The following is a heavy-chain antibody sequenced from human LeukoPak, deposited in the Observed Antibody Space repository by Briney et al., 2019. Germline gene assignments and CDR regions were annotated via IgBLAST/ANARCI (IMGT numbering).Heavy chain of an antibody. CDR1: GFTFSGYA. J-gene: IGHJ4*02. V-gene: IGHV3-23*01. CDR2: IGGTDGST. Sequence: GGSLRLSCAASGFTFSGYAMSWVRPAPGQGLEWVSSIGGTDGSTYYADSVKGRFTISRDNSKDTLYLQMNSLRVEDTATYYCAERDSHGSHPYYLDSWGQGALVTVSS. D-gene: IGHD3-10*01. CDR3: AERDSHGSHPYYLDS.